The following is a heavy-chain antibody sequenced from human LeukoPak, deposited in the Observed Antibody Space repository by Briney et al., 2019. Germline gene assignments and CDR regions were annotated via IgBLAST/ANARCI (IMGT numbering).Heavy chain of an antibody. D-gene: IGHD3-10*01. CDR2: IYYSGST. V-gene: IGHV4-59*01. CDR1: GFTFSSSA. Sequence: GSLRLSCAASGFTFSSSAMSWVRQAPGKGLEWIGYIYYSGSTNYNPSLKSRVTISVDTSKNQFSLKLSSVTAADTAVYYCARQVRGVIIPYYFDYWGQGTLVTVSS. J-gene: IGHJ4*02. CDR3: ARQVRGVIIPYYFDY.